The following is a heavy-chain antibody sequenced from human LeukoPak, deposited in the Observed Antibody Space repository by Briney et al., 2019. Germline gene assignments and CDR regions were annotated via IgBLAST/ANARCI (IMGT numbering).Heavy chain of an antibody. D-gene: IGHD3-22*01. Sequence: SETLSLTCTVSGGSISSYYWSWIRQPPGKGLEWTGYIYYSGSTNYNPSLKSRVTISVDTSENQFSLKLSSVAAADTAVYYCARQPYYYDSSGYYYWRRPTPFDYWGQGTLVTVSS. J-gene: IGHJ4*02. CDR2: IYYSGST. CDR3: ARQPYYYDSSGYYYWRRPTPFDY. CDR1: GGSISSYY. V-gene: IGHV4-59*01.